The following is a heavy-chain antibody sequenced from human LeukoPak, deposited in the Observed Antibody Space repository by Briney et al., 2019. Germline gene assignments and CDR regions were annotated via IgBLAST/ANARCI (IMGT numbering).Heavy chain of an antibody. CDR2: ISYDGSNK. CDR3: VKEPGMQGFDP. J-gene: IGHJ5*02. V-gene: IGHV3-30*14. CDR1: GFTFSSYA. D-gene: IGHD1-26*01. Sequence: GGSLRLSCAASGFTFSSYAMHWVRQAPGKGLEWVAVISYDGSNKYYADSVKGRFTISRDNSKNTLYLQMSSLRAEDTAVYYCVKEPGMQGFDPWGQGTLVTVSS.